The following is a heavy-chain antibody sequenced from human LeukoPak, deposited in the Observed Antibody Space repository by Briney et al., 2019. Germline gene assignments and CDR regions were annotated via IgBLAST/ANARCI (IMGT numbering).Heavy chain of an antibody. J-gene: IGHJ4*02. CDR2: MNPNSGNT. D-gene: IGHD3-10*01. Sequence: ASVKVSSKASGYTFTSYDINWVRQATGQGLEWMGWMNPNSGNTGYAQKFQGRVTMTRNTSISTAYMELSSLRSEDTAVYYCARGGFRTYYYGSGSYTTWGQGTLVTVSS. CDR3: ARGGFRTYYYGSGSYTT. V-gene: IGHV1-8*01. CDR1: GYTFTSYD.